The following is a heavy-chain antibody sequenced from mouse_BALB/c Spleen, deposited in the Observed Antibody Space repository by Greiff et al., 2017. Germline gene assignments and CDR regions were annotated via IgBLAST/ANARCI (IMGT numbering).Heavy chain of an antibody. Sequence: EVQRVESGPGLVKPSQSLSLTCTVTGYSITSDYAWNWIRQFPGNKLEWMGYISYSGSTSYNPSLKSRISITRDTSKNQFFLQLNSVTTEDTATYYCARSLYGNYPLFDYWGQGTTLTVSS. J-gene: IGHJ2*01. CDR1: GYSITSDYA. V-gene: IGHV3-2*02. CDR2: ISYSGST. D-gene: IGHD2-1*01. CDR3: ARSLYGNYPLFDY.